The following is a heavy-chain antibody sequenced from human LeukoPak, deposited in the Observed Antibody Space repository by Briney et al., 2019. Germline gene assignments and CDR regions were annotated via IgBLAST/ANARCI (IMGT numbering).Heavy chain of an antibody. V-gene: IGHV3-30*18. D-gene: IGHD5-24*01. Sequence: GGSLRLSCAASGFTFSTYAMHWVRQAPGKGLEWVAVISYDGSNKYYADSVKGRFTISRDNSKNTLYLQMNSLRAEDTAVYYCAKSGYNRFDYWGQGTLVTVSS. CDR1: GFTFSTYA. CDR2: ISYDGSNK. J-gene: IGHJ4*02. CDR3: AKSGYNRFDY.